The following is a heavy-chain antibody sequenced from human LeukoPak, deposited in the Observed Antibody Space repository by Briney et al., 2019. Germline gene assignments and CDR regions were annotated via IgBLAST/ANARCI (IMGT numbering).Heavy chain of an antibody. V-gene: IGHV3-23*01. CDR3: AKGFLMAAAAWAFDI. D-gene: IGHD6-25*01. CDR1: GFAFSSYA. CDR2: ISGSGGST. Sequence: GGSLRLACAASGFAFSSYAMSWVRQAPGKGLEWVSAISGSGGSTYYADSVKGRFTISRDNSKNTLYLQMNSLRAEDTAVYYCAKGFLMAAAAWAFDIWGQGTMVTVSS. J-gene: IGHJ3*02.